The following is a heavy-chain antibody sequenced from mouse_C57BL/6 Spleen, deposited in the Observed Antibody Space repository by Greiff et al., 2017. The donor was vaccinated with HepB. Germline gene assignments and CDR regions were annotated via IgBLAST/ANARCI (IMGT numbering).Heavy chain of an antibody. V-gene: IGHV5-12*01. CDR3: ARPDDGYGFAY. Sequence: EVKLMESGGGLVQPGGSLKLSCAASGFTFSDYYMYWVRQTPEKRLEWVAYISNGGGSTYYPDTVKGRFTISRDNAKNTLYLQMSRLKSEDTAMYYCARPDDGYGFAYWGQGTLVTVSA. D-gene: IGHD2-3*01. CDR2: ISNGGGST. CDR1: GFTFSDYY. J-gene: IGHJ3*01.